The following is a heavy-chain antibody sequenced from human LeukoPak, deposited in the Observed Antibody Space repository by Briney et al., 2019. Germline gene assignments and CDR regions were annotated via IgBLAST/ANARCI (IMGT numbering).Heavy chain of an antibody. CDR2: INHSGST. CDR1: GGSFSGYY. J-gene: IGHJ4*02. CDR3: ARRPTPLYSSSWRPPYDY. Sequence: SETLSLTCAVYGGSFSGYYWSWIRQPPGKGLEWIGEINHSGSTNYNPSLKSRVTISVDTSKNQFSLKLGSVTAADTAVYYCARRPTPLYSSSWRPPYDYWGQGTLVTVSS. D-gene: IGHD6-13*01. V-gene: IGHV4-34*01.